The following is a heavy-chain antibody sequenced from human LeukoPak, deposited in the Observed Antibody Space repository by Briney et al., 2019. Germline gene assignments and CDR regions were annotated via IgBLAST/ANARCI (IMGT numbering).Heavy chain of an antibody. CDR2: ISGSGGST. Sequence: GGSLRLSCAASGFTFSSYAMSWVRQAPGKGLEWVSGISGSGGSTYDAVSVKGRFTISRDNSKNTLYLQMNSLRVEDTAVYYCAKGNRLSRSVEYFDYWGQGTLVTVSS. D-gene: IGHD5-24*01. J-gene: IGHJ4*02. CDR3: AKGNRLSRSVEYFDY. CDR1: GFTFSSYA. V-gene: IGHV3-23*01.